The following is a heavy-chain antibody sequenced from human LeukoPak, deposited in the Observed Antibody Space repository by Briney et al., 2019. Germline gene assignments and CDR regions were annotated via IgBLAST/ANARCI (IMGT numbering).Heavy chain of an antibody. J-gene: IGHJ4*02. CDR3: ARGRRDYYDSSGPFDY. D-gene: IGHD3-22*01. CDR2: INHSGST. Sequence: GSLRLSCAASGFTFSNYAMSWVRQPPGKGLEWIGEINHSGSTNYNPSLESRVTISVDTSKNQFSLKLSSVTAADTAVYYCARGRRDYYDSSGPFDYWGQGTLVTVSS. CDR1: GFTFSNYA. V-gene: IGHV4-34*01.